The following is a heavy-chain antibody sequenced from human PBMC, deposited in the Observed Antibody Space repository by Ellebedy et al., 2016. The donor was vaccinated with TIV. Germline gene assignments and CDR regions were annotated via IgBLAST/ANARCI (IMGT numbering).Heavy chain of an antibody. CDR2: ISSSSSYI. D-gene: IGHD6-13*01. Sequence: GGSLRLXXAASGFTFSSYSMNWVRQAPGKGLEWVSSISSSSSYIYYADSVKGRFTISRDNAKNSLYLQMNSLRAEDTAVYYCARDRPGSSSWSYYYYGMDVWGQGTTVTVSS. CDR1: GFTFSSYS. J-gene: IGHJ6*02. CDR3: ARDRPGSSSWSYYYYGMDV. V-gene: IGHV3-21*01.